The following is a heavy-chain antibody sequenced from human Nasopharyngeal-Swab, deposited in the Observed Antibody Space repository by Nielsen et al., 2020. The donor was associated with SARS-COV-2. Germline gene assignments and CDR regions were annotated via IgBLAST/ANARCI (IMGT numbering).Heavy chain of an antibody. CDR3: AKDSYYYDSSGSIFDY. J-gene: IGHJ4*02. CDR2: ISGSGGST. D-gene: IGHD3-22*01. CDR1: GFTFSGYA. V-gene: IGHV3-23*01. Sequence: GESLKISCAASGFTFSGYAMSWVRQAPGKGLEWVSAISGSGGSTYYADSVKGRFTISRDNSKNTLYLQMNSLRAEDTAVYYCAKDSYYYDSSGSIFDYWGQGTLVTVSS.